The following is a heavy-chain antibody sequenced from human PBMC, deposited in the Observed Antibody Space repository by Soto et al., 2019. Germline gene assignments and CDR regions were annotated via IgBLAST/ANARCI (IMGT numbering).Heavy chain of an antibody. D-gene: IGHD3-22*01. CDR3: ARDKQIGIVVVVMVD. CDR2: INAGNGNT. J-gene: IGHJ4*02. V-gene: IGHV1-3*01. Sequence: GASVKVSCKASGYTFTSYAMHWVRQAPGQRLEWMGWINAGNGNTKYSQKFQGRVTITRDTSASTAYMELSSLRSEDTAVYYCARDKQIGIVVVVMVDWGQGTLVTVSS. CDR1: GYTFTSYA.